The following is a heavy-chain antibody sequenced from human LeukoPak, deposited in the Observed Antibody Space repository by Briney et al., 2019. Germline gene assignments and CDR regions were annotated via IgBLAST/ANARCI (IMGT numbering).Heavy chain of an antibody. CDR3: ARAISGPHYYDI. J-gene: IGHJ3*02. CDR2: IKQDGSDK. D-gene: IGHD3-10*01. CDR1: GFTFTTYW. V-gene: IGHV3-7*01. Sequence: GGSLRLSCAASGFTFTTYWMTWVRQAPGKGLEWVASIKQDGSDKFYVDSVKGRFTISRDNAKNSLYLQTNSLRAEDTAVYYCARAISGPHYYDIWGQGTMVTVSS.